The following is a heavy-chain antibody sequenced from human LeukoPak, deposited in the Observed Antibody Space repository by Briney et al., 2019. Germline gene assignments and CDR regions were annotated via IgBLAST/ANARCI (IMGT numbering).Heavy chain of an antibody. J-gene: IGHJ5*02. CDR2: INPKSGDT. CDR3: ARSQHNTFDP. CDR1: GYTFTGNY. D-gene: IGHD1-1*01. V-gene: IGHV1-2*02. Sequence: GASVKVSCKTSGYTFTGNYVHWVRQAPGQRLEWMGWINPKSGDTKYAQKFQGRVTVTRDTSSSTSYLELSRLRSDDTAIYYCARSQHNTFDPWGRGTLVTVSS.